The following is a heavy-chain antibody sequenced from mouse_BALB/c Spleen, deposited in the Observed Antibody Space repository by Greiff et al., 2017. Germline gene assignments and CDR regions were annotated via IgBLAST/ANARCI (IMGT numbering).Heavy chain of an antibody. CDR3: ARRPYYYYAMDY. CDR1: GFSLSTSGMG. Sequence: QVTLKESGPGILQPSQTLSLTCSFSGFSLSTSGMGVSWIRQPSGKGLEWLAHIYWDDDKRYNPSLKSRLTISKDTSSNQVFLKITSVDTADTATYYCARRPYYYYAMDYWGQGTSVTVSS. D-gene: IGHD2-10*01. J-gene: IGHJ4*01. V-gene: IGHV8-12*01. CDR2: IYWDDDK.